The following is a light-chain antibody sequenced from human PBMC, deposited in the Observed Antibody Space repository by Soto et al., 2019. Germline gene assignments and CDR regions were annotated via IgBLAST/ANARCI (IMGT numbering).Light chain of an antibody. J-gene: IGLJ1*01. CDR2: LEDNGSF. V-gene: IGLV4-60*02. CDR1: SGHITTI. Sequence: QAVVTQSSSASASLGSSVKLTCSLSSGHITTIIAWHQQQPGKAPRYLMKLEDNGSFNKGSGVPDRFSGSCSGADRYLTISNVQFEDEADYYCETWDTDTRVFGPGTKVTVL. CDR3: ETWDTDTRV.